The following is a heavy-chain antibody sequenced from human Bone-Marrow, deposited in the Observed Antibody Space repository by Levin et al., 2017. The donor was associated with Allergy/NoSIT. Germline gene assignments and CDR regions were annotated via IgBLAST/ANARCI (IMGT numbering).Heavy chain of an antibody. CDR2: IWYDGSNK. J-gene: IGHJ4*02. D-gene: IGHD3-3*01. CDR3: ARALEFWSEPPDY. CDR1: GFTFSNFG. V-gene: IGHV3-33*01. Sequence: GGSLRLSCAASGFTFSNFGMHWVRQAPGKGLEWVVVIWYDGSNKYSADSVKGRFTISRDNSKDTLYLQMNSLRAEDTAVYYCARALEFWSEPPDYWGQGTLVTVSS.